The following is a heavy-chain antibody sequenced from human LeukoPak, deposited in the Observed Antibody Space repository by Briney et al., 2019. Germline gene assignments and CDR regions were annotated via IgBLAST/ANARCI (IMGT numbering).Heavy chain of an antibody. CDR3: AKATPWVDGYNSYYFDY. CDR2: ISGSGGST. D-gene: IGHD5-24*01. J-gene: IGHJ4*02. V-gene: IGHV3-23*01. CDR1: GFTVSSNY. Sequence: PGGSLRLSCAASGFTVSSNYMSWVRQAPGKGLEWVSAISGSGGSTYYADSVKGRFTISRDNSKNTLYLQMNSLRAEDTAVYYCAKATPWVDGYNSYYFDYWGQGTPVTVSS.